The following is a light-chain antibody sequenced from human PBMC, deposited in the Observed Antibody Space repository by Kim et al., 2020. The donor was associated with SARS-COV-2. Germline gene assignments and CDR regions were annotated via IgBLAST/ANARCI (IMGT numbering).Light chain of an antibody. V-gene: IGLV3-21*04. CDR2: FDT. Sequence: SYELTQPPSVSVAPGKTARITCGGNNIGSKSVHWYQQKPGQAPVLVIYFDTDRPSGIPERFSGSNSGNTATLTISRAEAGDEADYYCPVWDGRSDHPYV. CDR3: PVWDGRSDHPYV. J-gene: IGLJ1*01. CDR1: NIGSKS.